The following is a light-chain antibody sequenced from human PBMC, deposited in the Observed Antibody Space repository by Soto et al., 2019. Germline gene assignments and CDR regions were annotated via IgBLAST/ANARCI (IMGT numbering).Light chain of an antibody. CDR3: QQYNNWPPTWT. J-gene: IGKJ1*01. CDR1: QSVSSN. V-gene: IGKV3-15*01. CDR2: GAS. Sequence: ETVITPSPATLSLSPGERATLSRRARQSVSSNLAWYQQKPGQAPRLLIYGASTRATGIPARFSGSGSGTEFTLTISSLQSEDFAVYYCQQYNNWPPTWTFGQGTKVDIK.